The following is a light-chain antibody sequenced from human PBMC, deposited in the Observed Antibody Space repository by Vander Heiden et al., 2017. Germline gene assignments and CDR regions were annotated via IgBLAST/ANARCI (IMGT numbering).Light chain of an antibody. V-gene: IGLV1-44*01. Sequence: QSVVTQPPSASGTPGQRVTISCSGSRSNIGSNSVNWYQQVPGTAPKLLIYSNNQRPSGVPDRFSGSKSGTSASLAISGLQSEDEADYYCAAWDDSLTGRVLGGGTKLT. CDR1: RSNIGSNS. J-gene: IGLJ3*02. CDR3: AAWDDSLTGRV. CDR2: SNN.